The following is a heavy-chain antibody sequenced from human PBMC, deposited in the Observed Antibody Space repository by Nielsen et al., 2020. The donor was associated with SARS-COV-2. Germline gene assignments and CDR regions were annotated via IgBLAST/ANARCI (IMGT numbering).Heavy chain of an antibody. CDR3: AKGGYYDFWSGYYPQTDYYGMDV. CDR1: GFTFSGYA. V-gene: IGHV3-23*01. D-gene: IGHD3-3*01. CDR2: IDGSGGTS. Sequence: GESLKISCVASGFTFSGYAMTWVRQAPGKGLECVSVIDGSGGTSNYVDSVKGRFTISRDNSKNTLYLQMNSLRAEDTAVYYCAKGGYYDFWSGYYPQTDYYGMDVWGQGTTVTVSS. J-gene: IGHJ6*02.